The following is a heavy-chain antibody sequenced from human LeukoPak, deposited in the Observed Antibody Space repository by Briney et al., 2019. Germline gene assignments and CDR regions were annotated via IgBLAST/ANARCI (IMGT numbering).Heavy chain of an antibody. J-gene: IGHJ3*02. D-gene: IGHD3-22*01. CDR3: AREVFYYDSSGYYVHAFDI. Sequence: SETLSLTCTVSGDSISHYYWTWIRQPPGRGLEWIAFIYHTGITNYNPSLQSRVITSLDTSKNQFSLKLSSVTAADTAVYYCAREVFYYDSSGYYVHAFDIWGQGTMVTVSS. CDR1: GDSISHYY. V-gene: IGHV4-59*01. CDR2: IYHTGIT.